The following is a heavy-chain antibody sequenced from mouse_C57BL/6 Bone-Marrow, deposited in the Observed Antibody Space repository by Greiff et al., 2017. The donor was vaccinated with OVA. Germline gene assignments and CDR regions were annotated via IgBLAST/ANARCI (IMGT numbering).Heavy chain of an antibody. CDR2: IYPSDSET. CDR1: GYTFTSYW. V-gene: IGHV1-61*01. CDR3: ARGVLFAY. Sequence: QVQLKQPGAELVRPGSSVKLSCKASGYTFTSYWMDWVKQRPGQGLEWIGNIYPSDSETHYNQKFKDKATLTVDKSSSTAYMQLSSLTSEDSAVYDCARGVLFAYWGQGTLVTVSA. D-gene: IGHD5-1*01. J-gene: IGHJ3*01.